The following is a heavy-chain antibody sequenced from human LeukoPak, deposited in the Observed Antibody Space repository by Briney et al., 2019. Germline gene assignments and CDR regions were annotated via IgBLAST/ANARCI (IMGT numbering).Heavy chain of an antibody. D-gene: IGHD5-12*01. J-gene: IGHJ4*02. Sequence: SSETLSLTCTVSGGSISSYYWSWIRQPPGKGLEWIGYIYYSGSTNYNPSLKSRVTISVDTSKNQFSLKLSSVTAADTAVYYCARGGIRGYSAFDNLDFWGLGTHVTVSS. CDR1: GGSISSYY. V-gene: IGHV4-59*01. CDR3: ARGGIRGYSAFDNLDF. CDR2: IYYSGST.